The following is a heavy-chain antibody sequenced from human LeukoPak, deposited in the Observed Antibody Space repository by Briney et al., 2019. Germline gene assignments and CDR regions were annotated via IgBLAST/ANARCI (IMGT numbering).Heavy chain of an antibody. Sequence: PSETLSLTCTVSGDSINSRSYHWGSIRQSPGKGLGWIGSIYYSGSTYYNPSLKSRVTISVDTSKNQFSLKLSSVTAADTAIYYCARQDCSSSSCRNWFDTWGQGILVTVSS. D-gene: IGHD2-2*01. V-gene: IGHV4-39*01. CDR1: GDSINSRSYH. J-gene: IGHJ5*02. CDR2: IYYSGST. CDR3: ARQDCSSSSCRNWFDT.